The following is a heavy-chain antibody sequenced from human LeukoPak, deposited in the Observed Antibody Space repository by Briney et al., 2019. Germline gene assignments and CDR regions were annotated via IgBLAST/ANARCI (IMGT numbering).Heavy chain of an antibody. CDR2: ISSSSSYI. CDR3: ARVYGGSYGGFDY. D-gene: IGHD1-26*01. J-gene: IGHJ4*02. Sequence: PGGSLRLSCAASGFTFSSCSMNWVRQAPGKGLEWVSSISSSSSYIYYADSVKGRFTISRDNAKNSLYLQMNSLRAEDTAVYYCARVYGGSYGGFDYWGQGTLVTVSS. V-gene: IGHV3-21*01. CDR1: GFTFSSCS.